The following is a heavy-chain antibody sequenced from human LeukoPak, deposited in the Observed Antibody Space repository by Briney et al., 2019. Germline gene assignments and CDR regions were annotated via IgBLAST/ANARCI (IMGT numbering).Heavy chain of an antibody. V-gene: IGHV1-2*02. CDR1: GYTLTAYY. J-gene: IGHJ6*03. CDR3: ASSDGYNKAGYYYYMDV. CDR2: INPNTGGT. D-gene: IGHD5-24*01. Sequence: ASVTVSCKVSGYTLTAYYMHWVRQAPGQGLEWMGWINPNTGGTNYAQKFQGRVTMTWDTSISTAYMELRGLRSDDTAVFYCASSDGYNKAGYYYYMDVWGKGATVTVSS.